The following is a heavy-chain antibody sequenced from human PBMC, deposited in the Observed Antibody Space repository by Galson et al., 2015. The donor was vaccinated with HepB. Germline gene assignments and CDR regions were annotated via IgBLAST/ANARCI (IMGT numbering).Heavy chain of an antibody. Sequence: SLRLSCAASGFTFSSYAMSWVRQAPGKGLEWVSAISGSGGSTYYADSVKGRFTISRDNSKNTLYLQMNSLRAEDTAVYYCAKHPGYSSSWSHLDYWGQGTLVTVSS. J-gene: IGHJ4*02. V-gene: IGHV3-23*01. CDR2: ISGSGGST. CDR1: GFTFSSYA. D-gene: IGHD6-13*01. CDR3: AKHPGYSSSWSHLDY.